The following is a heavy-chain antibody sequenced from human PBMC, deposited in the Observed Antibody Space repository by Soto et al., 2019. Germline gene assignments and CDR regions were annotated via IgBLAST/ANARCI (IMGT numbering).Heavy chain of an antibody. CDR1: GGTFSRNI. J-gene: IGHJ6*02. Sequence: QVQLVQSGAEVKKPGSSVKVSCKTSGGTFSRNIISWVRQAPGQGLEWMGGIIPIFGTTNYAQKFQGRVTITADESKNTAYMERSSLTSENTAKYFCARESRDWVPTLQTHYGMDLWGQGTTVTVPS. CDR2: IIPIFGTT. V-gene: IGHV1-69*01. D-gene: IGHD2-2*01. CDR3: ARESRDWVPTLQTHYGMDL.